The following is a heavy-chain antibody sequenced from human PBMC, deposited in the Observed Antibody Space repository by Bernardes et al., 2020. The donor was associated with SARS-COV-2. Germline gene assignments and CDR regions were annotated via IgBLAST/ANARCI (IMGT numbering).Heavy chain of an antibody. CDR3: ASSYGSGSFRHMDV. D-gene: IGHD3-10*01. Sequence: SETLSLTCTVSGGSISSYYWSWIRQPPGKGLEWIGYIYYSGSTNYNPSLKSRVTISVDTSKNQFSLKLSSVTAADTAVYYCASSYGSGSFRHMDVWGKGTTVTVSS. J-gene: IGHJ6*03. CDR2: IYYSGST. CDR1: GGSISSYY. V-gene: IGHV4-59*08.